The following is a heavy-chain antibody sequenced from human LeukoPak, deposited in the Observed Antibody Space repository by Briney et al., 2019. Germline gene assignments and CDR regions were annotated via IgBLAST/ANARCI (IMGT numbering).Heavy chain of an antibody. CDR1: GNSISSSSYY. CDR3: GRSAGFVHFDH. J-gene: IGHJ4*02. D-gene: IGHD3-16*01. CDR2: INYYGKT. Sequence: TSETLSLTCTVSGNSISSSSYYWVWIRQPPGKGLEWIGSINYYGKTYYNPSVKSRITISVDTSKNQFSLMVRSVTAADTAVYYCGRSAGFVHFDHWGQGTLVTVTS. V-gene: IGHV4-39*07.